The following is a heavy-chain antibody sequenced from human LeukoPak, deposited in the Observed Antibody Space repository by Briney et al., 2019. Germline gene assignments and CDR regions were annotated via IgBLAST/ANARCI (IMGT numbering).Heavy chain of an antibody. J-gene: IGHJ6*02. D-gene: IGHD3-3*01. CDR2: IYSGGST. CDR1: GFTVSSNY. Sequence: GGSLRLSCAASGFTVSSNYMSWVRQAPGKGLEWGSVIYSGGSTYYADSVKGRFTISRDNSKNTLYLQMNSLRAEDTAVYYCARGQGFWSGYHRGYYYGMDVWGQGTTVTVSS. CDR3: ARGQGFWSGYHRGYYYGMDV. V-gene: IGHV3-53*01.